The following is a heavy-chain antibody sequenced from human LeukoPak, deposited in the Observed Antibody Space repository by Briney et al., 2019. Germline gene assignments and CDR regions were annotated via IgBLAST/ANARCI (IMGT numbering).Heavy chain of an antibody. CDR2: ISYDGNDK. J-gene: IGHJ4*02. Sequence: GRSLRLSCAASGFTFSNYAMHWIRQAPGKGLEWVAIISYDGNDKYYTDSVKGRFTISRDKSKNTLYLQMNSLRAEDTAVYYCARDRDTAMGLWGQGTLVTVSS. D-gene: IGHD5-18*01. CDR3: ARDRDTAMGL. CDR1: GFTFSNYA. V-gene: IGHV3-30-3*01.